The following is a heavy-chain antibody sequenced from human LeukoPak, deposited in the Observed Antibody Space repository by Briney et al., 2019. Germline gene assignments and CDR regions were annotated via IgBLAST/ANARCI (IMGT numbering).Heavy chain of an antibody. CDR3: ATSDCSGCSCYSVGGY. CDR1: EFTFSSYW. CDR2: IKQDGSEK. J-gene: IGHJ4*02. Sequence: PGGSLRLSCAASEFTFSSYWMNWVRQAPGKGLEWVANIKQDGSEKYYVDSVKGRFTISRDNAKNSLYLQMNSLRADDTAVYYCATSDCSGCSCYSVGGYWGQGTLVTVSS. V-gene: IGHV3-7*01. D-gene: IGHD2-15*01.